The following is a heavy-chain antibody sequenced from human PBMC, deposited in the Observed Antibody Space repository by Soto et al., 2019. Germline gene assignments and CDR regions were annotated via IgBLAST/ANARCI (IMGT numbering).Heavy chain of an antibody. D-gene: IGHD4-17*01. CDR2: IYYSGST. J-gene: IGHJ4*02. V-gene: IGHV4-31*02. Sequence: SETLSLTCTVSGGSISSGGYYWSWIRQHPGKGLEWIGYIYYSGSTYYNPSLKSRVTISVDTSKNQFSLKLSSVTAADTAVYYCARTTTVTYYFYYWGQGTLVTVSS. CDR1: GGSISSGGYY. CDR3: ARTTTVTYYFYY.